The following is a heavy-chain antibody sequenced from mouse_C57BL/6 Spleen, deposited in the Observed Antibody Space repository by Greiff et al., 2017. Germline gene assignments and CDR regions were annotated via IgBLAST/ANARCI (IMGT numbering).Heavy chain of an antibody. CDR2: IYPGSGST. Sequence: QVQLQQPGAELVKPGASVKMSCKASGYTFTSYWITWVKQRPGQGLEWIGDIYPGSGSTNYNEKFKSKATLTVYTSSSTAYMQLSSLTSEDSAVYYCARGMVGRYYFDYWGQGTTLTVSS. J-gene: IGHJ2*01. CDR3: ARGMVGRYYFDY. CDR1: GYTFTSYW. D-gene: IGHD1-1*02. V-gene: IGHV1-55*01.